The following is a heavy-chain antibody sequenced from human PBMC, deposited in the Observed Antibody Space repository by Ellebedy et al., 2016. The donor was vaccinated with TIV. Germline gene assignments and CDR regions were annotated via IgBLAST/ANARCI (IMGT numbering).Heavy chain of an antibody. V-gene: IGHV3-43*01. Sequence: GESLKISCAASGFTFDDYTMHWVRQAPGKGLEWVSLISWDGGSTYYADSVKGRFTIPRDNSKNSLYLQMNSLRTEDTALYYCAKDRGGGVAIDYWGQGTLVTVSS. D-gene: IGHD3-16*01. CDR1: GFTFDDYT. CDR3: AKDRGGGVAIDY. J-gene: IGHJ4*02. CDR2: ISWDGGST.